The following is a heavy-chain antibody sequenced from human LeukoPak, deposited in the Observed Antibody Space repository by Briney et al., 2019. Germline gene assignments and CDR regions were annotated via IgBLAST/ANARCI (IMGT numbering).Heavy chain of an antibody. D-gene: IGHD2-2*01. V-gene: IGHV3-15*07. CDR2: IKRRSDGGTP. J-gene: IGHJ4*02. Sequence: GGSLRLSCAASGFSFNDAWRNWVRQAPGKGLEWVGRIKRRSDGGTPDYAAPVQGRFTISRDESQNTLYLQMNSLKTGDTAVYYCTTDTRRIDTFAWGQGTLVTVAA. CDR1: GFSFNDAW. CDR3: TTDTRRIDTFA.